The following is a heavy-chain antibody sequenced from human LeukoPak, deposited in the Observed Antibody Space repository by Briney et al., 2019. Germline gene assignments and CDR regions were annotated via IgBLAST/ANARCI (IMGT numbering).Heavy chain of an antibody. CDR1: GFTFSNYG. V-gene: IGHV3-23*01. J-gene: IGHJ4*02. D-gene: IGHD3-10*01. CDR3: AKDRSYGSGSYAFDY. CDR2: ISGSGGTT. Sequence: GGSLRLSCAASGFTFSNYGMSWVRRAPGKGLEWVSVISGSGGTTYYADSVKGRFTISRDNAKNSLYLQMNSLRAEDTALYYCAKDRSYGSGSYAFDYWGQGTLVTVSS.